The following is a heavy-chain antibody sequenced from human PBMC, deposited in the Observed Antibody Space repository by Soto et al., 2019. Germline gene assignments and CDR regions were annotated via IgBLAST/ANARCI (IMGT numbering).Heavy chain of an antibody. D-gene: IGHD6-13*01. V-gene: IGHV4-39*01. CDR3: ARGSWPQLVDY. J-gene: IGHJ4*02. CDR2: IYYSGST. CDR1: GGSISSSSYY. Sequence: SETLSLTCTVSGGSISSSSYYWGWIRQPPGKGLEWIGSIYYSGSTYYNPSLKSRVTISVDTSKNQFSLKLSSVTAADTAVYYCARGSWPQLVDYWGQGTLVTVSS.